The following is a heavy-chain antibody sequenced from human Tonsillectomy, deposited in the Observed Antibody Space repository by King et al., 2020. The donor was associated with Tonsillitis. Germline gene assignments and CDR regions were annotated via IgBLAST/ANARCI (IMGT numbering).Heavy chain of an antibody. V-gene: IGHV3-9*01. J-gene: IGHJ3*02. CDR3: AKLLGPYGDYADDAFDI. CDR1: GFTFDEYA. Sequence: QLVQSGGGLEQPGRSLRLSCAASGFTFDEYAMHWVRQAPGKGLEWVSGISWNSGRIGYADSVKGRFTISRDNAKKSLYLQMNSLRAEDTAFYYCAKLLGPYGDYADDAFDIWGQGTMVTVSS. D-gene: IGHD4-17*01. CDR2: ISWNSGRI.